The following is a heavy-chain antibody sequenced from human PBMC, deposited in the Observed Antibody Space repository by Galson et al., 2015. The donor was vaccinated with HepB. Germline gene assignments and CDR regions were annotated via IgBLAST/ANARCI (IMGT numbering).Heavy chain of an antibody. CDR3: ARSGFGGSYSKVEFGFDY. V-gene: IGHV1-18*01. CDR2: ISAYNGNT. D-gene: IGHD1-26*01. J-gene: IGHJ4*02. CDR1: GYTFTSYG. Sequence: SVKVSCKASGYTFTSYGISWVRQAPGQGLEWMGWISAYNGNTNYAQKLQGRVTMTTDTSTSTAYMELRSLRSDDTAVYYCARSGFGGSYSKVEFGFDYWGQGTLVTVSS.